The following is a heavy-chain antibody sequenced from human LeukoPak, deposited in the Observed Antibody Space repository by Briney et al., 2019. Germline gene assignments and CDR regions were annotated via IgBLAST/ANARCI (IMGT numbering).Heavy chain of an antibody. Sequence: GRSLRLSCAASGFSFSDYGMHWVRQTPGKGLERVTFIQFDESDKFYADSVKGRFIISRDNSKTTLYLQMNSLRPEDTAVYYCAKESKGSESSFDLWGQGTMVTVSS. V-gene: IGHV3-30*02. D-gene: IGHD3-10*01. CDR3: AKESKGSESSFDL. CDR1: GFSFSDYG. J-gene: IGHJ3*01. CDR2: IQFDESDK.